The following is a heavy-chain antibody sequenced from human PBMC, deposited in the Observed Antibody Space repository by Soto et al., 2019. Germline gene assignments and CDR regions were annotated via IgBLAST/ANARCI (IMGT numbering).Heavy chain of an antibody. CDR1: VFTFSSYS. Sequence: PGGSLRLSCAASVFTFSSYSMNWVRQAPGKGLEWMSVITYGGSNKYYADSVKGRFTISRDNSKNTLYLQMNSLRAEDTAVYYCAKAPTYCSGGSCFPIGFDYWGQGTLVTVSS. V-gene: IGHV3-30*18. J-gene: IGHJ4*02. D-gene: IGHD2-15*01. CDR2: ITYGGSNK. CDR3: AKAPTYCSGGSCFPIGFDY.